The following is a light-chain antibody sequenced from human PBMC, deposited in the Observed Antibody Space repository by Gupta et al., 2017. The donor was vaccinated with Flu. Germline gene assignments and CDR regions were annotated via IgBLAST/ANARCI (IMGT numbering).Light chain of an antibody. CDR3: QQNYSNPPRT. CDR1: QTISRY. V-gene: IGKV1-39*01. Sequence: SSLDASVGDRDTSTCLVSQTISRYLNWYKQKPGEAPKLLIYAASSWQSGVASRFSGSGCARDLTLTISSRLPEDFAAYYCQQNYSNPPRTFGQGTKVEIK. CDR2: AAS. J-gene: IGKJ1*01.